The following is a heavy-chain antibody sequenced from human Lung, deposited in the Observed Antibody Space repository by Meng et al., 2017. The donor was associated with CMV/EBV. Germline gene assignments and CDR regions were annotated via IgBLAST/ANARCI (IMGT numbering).Heavy chain of an antibody. CDR1: GVSVSNDDYH. Sequence: GSLRLSCSVSGVSVSNDDYHWSWIRQSPGKGLEWIGQLYSTATDTFNPSLMSRVTISKDTSKNRFSLTLTSVTAADTAVYFCVAYLVGIGGRGYWGQGRMVTVSS. V-gene: IGHV4-61*08. J-gene: IGHJ4*02. D-gene: IGHD1-26*01. CDR2: LYSTATD. CDR3: VAYLVGIGGRGY.